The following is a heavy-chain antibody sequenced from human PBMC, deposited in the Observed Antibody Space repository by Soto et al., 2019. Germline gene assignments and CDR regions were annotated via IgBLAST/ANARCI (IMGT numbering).Heavy chain of an antibody. CDR1: GDSLTNNHW. CDR2: IWHTGRP. D-gene: IGHD2-15*01. J-gene: IGHJ4*02. Sequence: QLQLRESCPGLVQPSGTLSLTCDVSGDSLTNNHWWSWVRQAPGTGLEWIGEIWHTGRPNYNPSLKSRVAISIDKSKNQFSLKLSSVTAADTAVYYCVRDSRTGCSSINCYMHWGQGTLVTVSS. CDR3: VRDSRTGCSSINCYMH. V-gene: IGHV4-4*02.